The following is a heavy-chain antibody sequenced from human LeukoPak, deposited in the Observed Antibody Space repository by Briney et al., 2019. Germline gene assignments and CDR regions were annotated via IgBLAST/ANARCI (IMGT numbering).Heavy chain of an antibody. V-gene: IGHV3-11*04. D-gene: IGHD2-2*01. CDR3: ARAINDAFDI. J-gene: IGHJ3*02. CDR1: GFTFSDYY. CDR2: ISSSGSAI. Sequence: RGSLRLSCAASGFTFSDYYMGWVRQAPGKGLEWASYISSSGSAIYSADSVKGRFTISRDNARNSLYLQMNSLRAEDTAVYYCARAINDAFDIWGQGTMVTISS.